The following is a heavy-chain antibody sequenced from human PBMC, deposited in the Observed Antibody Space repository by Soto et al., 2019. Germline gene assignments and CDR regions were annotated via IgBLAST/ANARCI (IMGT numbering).Heavy chain of an antibody. V-gene: IGHV4-39*01. CDR1: GGSISSSSYY. Sequence: SETQSLTCTVSGGSISSSSYYWGWIRQPPGKGLEWIGSIYYSGSTYYNPSLKSRVTISVDTSKNQFSLKLSSVTAADTAVYYCARHPYIHGYSSSSAFDIWGQGTMVTVSS. D-gene: IGHD6-6*01. CDR3: ARHPYIHGYSSSSAFDI. CDR2: IYYSGST. J-gene: IGHJ3*02.